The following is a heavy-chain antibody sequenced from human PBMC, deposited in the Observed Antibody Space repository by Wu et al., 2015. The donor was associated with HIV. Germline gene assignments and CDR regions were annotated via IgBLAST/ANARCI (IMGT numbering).Heavy chain of an antibody. CDR3: ARGSTFDYGDYDIGPRGGSHGAFDI. J-gene: IGHJ3*02. CDR1: GGTFSSYA. CDR2: IIPIFGTA. V-gene: IGHV1-69*05. D-gene: IGHD4-17*01. Sequence: QVQLVQSGAEVKKPGSSVKVSCKASGGTFSSYAISWVRQAPGQGLEWMGGIIPIFGTANYAQKFQGRVTITTDESTSTAYMELSSLRSEDTAVYYCARGSTFDYGDYDIGPRGGSHGAFDIWGQGTMVTVSS.